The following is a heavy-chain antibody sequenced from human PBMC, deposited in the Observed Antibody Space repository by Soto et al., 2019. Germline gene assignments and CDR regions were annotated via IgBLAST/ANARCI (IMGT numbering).Heavy chain of an antibody. D-gene: IGHD3-3*01. J-gene: IGHJ6*01. CDR3: AEDLVDFWSGSDSSPSRYGMEV. Sequence: PVGSLRLSCASSVFTFSDYAMSCVRHSPGKWLEWVSAISGSGGSTFYADSVKGRFTFSRDNSQNTLYLLMNSLRAEDTAVYYCAEDLVDFWSGSDSSPSRYGMEVWGQGTTVNGSS. V-gene: IGHV3-23*01. CDR2: ISGSGGST. CDR1: VFTFSDYA.